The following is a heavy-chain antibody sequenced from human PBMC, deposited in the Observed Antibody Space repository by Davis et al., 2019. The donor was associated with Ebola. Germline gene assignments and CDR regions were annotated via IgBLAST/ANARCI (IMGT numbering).Heavy chain of an antibody. CDR2: ISSSGSTI. V-gene: IGHV3-11*01. J-gene: IGHJ6*02. Sequence: GESLKISCAASGFTFSDYYMSWIRQAPGKGLEWVSYISSSGSTIYYADSVKGRFTISRDNAKNSLYLQMNSLRAEDTAVYYCARGLLWFRELKVDYYYGMDVWGQGTTVTVS. CDR3: ARGLLWFRELKVDYYYGMDV. CDR1: GFTFSDYY. D-gene: IGHD3-10*01.